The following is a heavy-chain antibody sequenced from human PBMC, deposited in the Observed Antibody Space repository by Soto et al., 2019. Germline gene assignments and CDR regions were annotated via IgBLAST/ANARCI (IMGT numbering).Heavy chain of an antibody. Sequence: QVQLVQSGAEVKRPGSSVKVSCKASGGTFSNSPIAWVRLAPGQGLEWMGGVIPIFSIVQYAQKFQGRVTFTADDSTSTAYMELSSLTSEDTAVYYCARGRTIFGVVNFDYWGQGTLVTVSS. CDR2: VIPIFSIV. D-gene: IGHD3-3*01. CDR1: GGTFSNSP. V-gene: IGHV1-69*01. J-gene: IGHJ4*02. CDR3: ARGRTIFGVVNFDY.